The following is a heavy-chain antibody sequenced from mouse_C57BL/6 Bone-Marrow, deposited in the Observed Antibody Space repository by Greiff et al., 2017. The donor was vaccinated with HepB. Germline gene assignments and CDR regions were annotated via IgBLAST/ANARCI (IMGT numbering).Heavy chain of an antibody. CDR2: ISDGGSYT. Sequence: EVKLMESGGGLVKPGGSLKLSCAASGFTFSSYAMSWVRQTPEKRLEWVATISDGGSYTYYPDNVKGRFTISRDNAKNNLYLQMSHLKSEDTAMYYCARWLRRGERRYYYAMDYWGQGTSVTVSS. V-gene: IGHV5-4*03. D-gene: IGHD2-2*01. J-gene: IGHJ4*01. CDR3: ARWLRRGERRYYYAMDY. CDR1: GFTFSSYA.